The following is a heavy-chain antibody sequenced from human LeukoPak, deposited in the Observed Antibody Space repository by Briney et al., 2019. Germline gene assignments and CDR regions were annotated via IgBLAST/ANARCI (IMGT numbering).Heavy chain of an antibody. Sequence: TGGSLRLSCAASGFTVSSNYMSWVRQAPGKGLEWVSVIYSGGSTYYADSVKGRFTISRDNSKNTLYLQMNSLRAEDTAVYYCARLASTRYYYYGMDVWGQGTTVTVSS. CDR2: IYSGGST. D-gene: IGHD3-3*02. CDR1: GFTVSSNY. J-gene: IGHJ6*02. CDR3: ARLASTRYYYYGMDV. V-gene: IGHV3-66*04.